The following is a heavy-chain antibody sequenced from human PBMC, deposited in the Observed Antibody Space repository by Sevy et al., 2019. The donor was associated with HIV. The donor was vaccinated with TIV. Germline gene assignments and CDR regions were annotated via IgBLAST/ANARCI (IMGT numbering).Heavy chain of an antibody. CDR1: GYTFTGYY. D-gene: IGHD6-13*01. V-gene: IGHV1-2*02. J-gene: IGHJ4*02. CDR3: ARAGIAAAGFDY. Sequence: ASVKVSCKASGYTFTGYYMHWVRQAPGQGLEWMGWINPNSGGTNYAQKFQGRDTMTRDTSISTAYMELSRLRSDDTAVYYCARAGIAAAGFDYWGQGTLVTVSS. CDR2: INPNSGGT.